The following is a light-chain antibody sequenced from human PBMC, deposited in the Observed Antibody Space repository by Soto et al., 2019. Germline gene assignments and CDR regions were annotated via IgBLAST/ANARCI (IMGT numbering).Light chain of an antibody. V-gene: IGKV1-9*01. J-gene: IGKJ5*01. CDR3: QQRSVWPIT. Sequence: IQLTQSPSSLSASVGDIVTITFRASQGISSYLGWYQQKPGKAPNLLIYDASTLHSGVPARFSGSGSGTDFTLTISSLEPEDFAVYYCQQRSVWPITFGQGTRLEIK. CDR1: QGISSY. CDR2: DAS.